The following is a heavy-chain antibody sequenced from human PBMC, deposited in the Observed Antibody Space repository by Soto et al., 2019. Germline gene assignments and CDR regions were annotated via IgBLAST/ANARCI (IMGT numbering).Heavy chain of an antibody. CDR2: IIPIFGTA. Sequence: QVQLVQAGAEVKKPWASVTVSCKASVGTFSSYAISWVRQAPGQGLEWMGGIIPIFGTANYAQKFQGRVTITADESTSRADMELSSRRSEDTAVYYCASYSDSSGYPDWYVDLWGRGTLVTVSS. J-gene: IGHJ2*01. V-gene: IGHV1-69*01. CDR3: ASYSDSSGYPDWYVDL. D-gene: IGHD3-22*01. CDR1: VGTFSSYA.